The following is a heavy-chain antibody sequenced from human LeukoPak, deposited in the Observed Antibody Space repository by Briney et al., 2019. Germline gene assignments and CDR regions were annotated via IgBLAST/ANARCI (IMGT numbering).Heavy chain of an antibody. J-gene: IGHJ4*02. CDR1: GGSFSGYY. D-gene: IGHD6-19*01. CDR2: INHSGST. V-gene: IGHV4-34*01. CDR3: ARGGVFSSGWSSSFDY. Sequence: SETLSLTCAVYGGSFSGYYWSWICQPPGKGLEWIGEINHSGSTNYNPSLKSRVTISVDTSKNQFSLKLSSVTAADTAVYYCARGGVFSSGWSSSFDYWGQGTLVTVSS.